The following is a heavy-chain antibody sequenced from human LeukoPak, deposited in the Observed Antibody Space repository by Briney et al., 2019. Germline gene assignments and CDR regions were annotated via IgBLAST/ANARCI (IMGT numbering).Heavy chain of an antibody. Sequence: SETLSLTCTVSGYSISSGNYWGWIRQPPGKGLEWIGSIYHSGSTYYNPSLKSRVTISVDTSKNQFSLKLSSVTAADTAVYYCARHSHYYESRDSLAYWGQGTLVTVSS. CDR3: ARHSHYYESRDSLAY. D-gene: IGHD3-22*01. J-gene: IGHJ4*01. CDR1: GYSISSGNY. V-gene: IGHV4-38-2*02. CDR2: IYHSGST.